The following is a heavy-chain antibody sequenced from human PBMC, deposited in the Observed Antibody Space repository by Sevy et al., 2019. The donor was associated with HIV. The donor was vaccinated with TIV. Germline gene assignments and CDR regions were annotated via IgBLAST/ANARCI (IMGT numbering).Heavy chain of an antibody. CDR1: GYTLTEFS. D-gene: IGHD3-22*01. J-gene: IGHJ4*02. CDR2: FDPENGET. V-gene: IGHV1-24*01. Sequence: ASVKVSCKVSGYTLTEFSTHWVRQAPGKGLEWMGRFDPENGETIYAQKFQGRVTLTEDTSTDTAYMELNSLRSEDTAVYYCATTREYYSDNSGYFDYWGQGTLVTVSS. CDR3: ATTREYYSDNSGYFDY.